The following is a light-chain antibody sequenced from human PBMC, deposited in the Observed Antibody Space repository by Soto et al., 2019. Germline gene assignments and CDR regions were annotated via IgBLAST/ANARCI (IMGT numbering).Light chain of an antibody. Sequence: EIVLTQSPGTLSLSPGEGATLSCRASQSLSGSYLAWYQQKPGQAPRLLIYGSSSRATGIPDRFSGSGSGTDFTLTVSRLEPEDFAVYYGQHYGSSPTFGQGTKVEIK. J-gene: IGKJ1*01. V-gene: IGKV3-20*01. CDR2: GSS. CDR1: QSLSGSY. CDR3: QHYGSSPT.